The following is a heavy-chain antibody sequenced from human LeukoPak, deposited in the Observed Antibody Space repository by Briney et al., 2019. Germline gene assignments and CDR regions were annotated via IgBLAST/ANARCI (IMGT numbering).Heavy chain of an antibody. V-gene: IGHV3-30*02. CDR3: ARDIVEPPGSGRYFDN. Sequence: PGGSLRLSCAASGFSFSSYGMHWVRQAPGKGLKWVTFIRYDGSDRFYADSVKGRFTTSRDNSRSTLYLQMNSLRPEDTAVYYCARDIVEPPGSGRYFDNWGQGTLITVSS. D-gene: IGHD1-14*01. CDR1: GFSFSSYG. CDR2: IRYDGSDR. J-gene: IGHJ4*02.